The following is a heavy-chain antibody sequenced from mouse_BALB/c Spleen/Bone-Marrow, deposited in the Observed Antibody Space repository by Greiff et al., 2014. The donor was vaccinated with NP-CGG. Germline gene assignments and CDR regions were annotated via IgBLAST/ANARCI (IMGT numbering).Heavy chain of an antibody. CDR1: GFNIKDTY. Sequence: EVQLQQSGAELVEPGASVKLSCTASGFNIKDTYMHWVKQRPEQGLEWIGRIDPANGNTKYDPKFQGRATITADTSSNTAYLQLSSLTSEDTTVYYCAAYHYSSSQFAYWGQGTLVTVSA. CDR3: AAYHYSSSQFAY. V-gene: IGHV14-3*02. J-gene: IGHJ3*01. D-gene: IGHD1-1*01. CDR2: IDPANGNT.